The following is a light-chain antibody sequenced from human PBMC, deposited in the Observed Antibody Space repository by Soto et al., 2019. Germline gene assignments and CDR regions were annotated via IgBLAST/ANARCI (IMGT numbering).Light chain of an antibody. Sequence: DIQMTQSPSSLSASVGDRVTITCRASQSISSYLHWYQQKPGKAPKLLIYAASNLQSGVPSRFSASGSGTDFTLTLNSLQPEDFATFYCQQYKVYPYTFGQGTRLDI. CDR2: AAS. V-gene: IGKV1-39*01. CDR1: QSISSY. J-gene: IGKJ2*01. CDR3: QQYKVYPYT.